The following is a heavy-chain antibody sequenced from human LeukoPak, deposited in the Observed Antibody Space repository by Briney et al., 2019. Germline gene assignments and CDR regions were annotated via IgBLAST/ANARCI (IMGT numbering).Heavy chain of an antibody. D-gene: IGHD1-14*01. J-gene: IGHJ3*02. CDR3: ARQPGGTAAFDI. Sequence: SETLSLTCAVYGGSFSGYYWSWIRQPPGKGLEWIGEINHSGSTNYNPSLKGRVTISVDTSKNQFSLMLSSVTAADSAVYYCARQPGGTAAFDIWARGTIVTVSS. CDR2: INHSGST. CDR1: GGSFSGYY. V-gene: IGHV4-34*01.